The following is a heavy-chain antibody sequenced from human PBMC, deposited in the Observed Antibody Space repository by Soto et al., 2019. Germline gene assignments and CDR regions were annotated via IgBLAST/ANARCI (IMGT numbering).Heavy chain of an antibody. V-gene: IGHV1-69*01. CDR3: AKASGRSWYNWFDP. CDR2: IVPLFGTT. CDR1: GGNFTSYA. D-gene: IGHD6-13*01. Sequence: QVQLVQSGAEVKKPGSSVKVSCKASGGNFTSYAIIWVRQAPGQGLEFMGGIVPLFGTTNYAHKFRGRVTVTADESTSTVYMEMSSLRSEDTAVYYCAKASGRSWYNWFDPWGQGTLVTVST. J-gene: IGHJ5*02.